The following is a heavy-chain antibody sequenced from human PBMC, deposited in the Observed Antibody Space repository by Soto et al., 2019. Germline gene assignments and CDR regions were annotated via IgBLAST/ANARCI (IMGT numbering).Heavy chain of an antibody. J-gene: IGHJ5*02. CDR3: ASKIDAYCGGDCYSVWFDP. CDR2: IIPIFGTA. V-gene: IGHV1-69*01. D-gene: IGHD2-21*02. Sequence: QVQLVQSGAEVKKPGSSVKVSCKASGGTFSSYAISWVRQAPGQGLEWMGGIIPIFGTANYAQKFQGRVTITADESTSTAYMELSSLRSEDTAVYYCASKIDAYCGGDCYSVWFDPWGQGTLVTVSS. CDR1: GGTFSSYA.